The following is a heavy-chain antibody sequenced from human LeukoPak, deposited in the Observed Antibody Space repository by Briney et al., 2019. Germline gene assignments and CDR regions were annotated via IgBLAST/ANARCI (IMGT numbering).Heavy chain of an antibody. V-gene: IGHV1-2*02. CDR1: GYTFTDYY. J-gene: IGHJ5*02. Sequence: GASVKVSCKASGYTFTDYYMHWVRQAPGQGLEWMGWINPNTGVTNYAQNFQGRVTMTRDTSISTAYMELSRLRSDDTAVYYCARDVFADYSPHHKFDPWGQGTLVTVSS. D-gene: IGHD4/OR15-4a*01. CDR3: ARDVFADYSPHHKFDP. CDR2: INPNTGVT.